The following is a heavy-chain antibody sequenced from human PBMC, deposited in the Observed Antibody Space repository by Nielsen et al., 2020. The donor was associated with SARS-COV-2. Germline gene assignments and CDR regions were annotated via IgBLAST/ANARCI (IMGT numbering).Heavy chain of an antibody. J-gene: IGHJ6*03. CDR1: GDSIGSYY. Sequence: SETLSLTCTVSGDSIGSYYWNWIRQPPGKGLEWIGFTYHSGSTNYNPSLKSRVTISVDRSKNQFSLMLSSVTAADTAVYYCAREGDCKNGIFHIRGMDVWGKGTTVTVSS. V-gene: IGHV4-59*01. CDR3: AREGDCKNGIFHIRGMDV. CDR2: TYHSGST. D-gene: IGHD2-21*01.